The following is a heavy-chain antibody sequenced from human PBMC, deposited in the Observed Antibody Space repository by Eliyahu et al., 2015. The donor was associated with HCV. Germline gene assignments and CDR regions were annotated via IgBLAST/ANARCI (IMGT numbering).Heavy chain of an antibody. CDR1: GGSISSXY. CDR3: ASGGGGIAVTGTGGWFDP. J-gene: IGHJ5*02. Sequence: QVQLQESGPGLVKPSETLSLTCTVSGGSISSXYWSWIRQTPGKGLEWIGYTHYSGSTNYNPSLKSRVTISVDTSKNQFSLKLSSVTAADTAMYYCASGGGGIAVTGTGGWFDPWGQGTLVTVSS. V-gene: IGHV4-59*01. D-gene: IGHD6-19*01. CDR2: THYSGST.